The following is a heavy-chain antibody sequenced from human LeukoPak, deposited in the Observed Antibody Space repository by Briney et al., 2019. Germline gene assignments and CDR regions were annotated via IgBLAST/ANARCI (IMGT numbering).Heavy chain of an antibody. Sequence: SETLSLTCTVSGGSISPYYWSWLRQPPGKGLEWIGYIYYNGSTKYNLSLKSQVTMSVDTSKSQFSLKLTSVTAADTAVYYCARYSGAPTWYFDLWGRGTLVTVSS. V-gene: IGHV4-59*01. CDR3: ARYSGAPTWYFDL. CDR2: IYYNGST. J-gene: IGHJ2*01. D-gene: IGHD1-26*01. CDR1: GGSISPYY.